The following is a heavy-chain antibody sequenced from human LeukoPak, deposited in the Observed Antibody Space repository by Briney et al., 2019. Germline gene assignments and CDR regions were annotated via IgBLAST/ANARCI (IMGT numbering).Heavy chain of an antibody. D-gene: IGHD5-12*01. J-gene: IGHJ3*02. CDR1: GFTFSSYA. V-gene: IGHV3-30-3*01. Sequence: GGSLRLSCAASGFTFSSYAMHWVRQAPGKGLEWVAVISYDGSNKYYADSVKGRFTISRDNSKNTLYLQMNSLRAEDTAVYYCASPGWLRLRGAFDIWGQGTMVTVSS. CDR2: ISYDGSNK. CDR3: ASPGWLRLRGAFDI.